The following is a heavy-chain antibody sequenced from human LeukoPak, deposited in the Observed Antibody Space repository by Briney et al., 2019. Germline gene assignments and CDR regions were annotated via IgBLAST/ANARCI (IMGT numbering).Heavy chain of an antibody. CDR1: GGSISSYY. J-gene: IGHJ5*02. D-gene: IGHD3-9*01. CDR3: ASSHYDILTGYLNWFDP. Sequence: SETLSLTCTVSGGSISSYYWSWIRQPPWKELEWIGYIYYSGSTSYNPSLKSRVTISVDTSKNQFSLKLSSVTAADTAVYYCASSHYDILTGYLNWFDPWGQGTLVTVSS. CDR2: IYYSGST. V-gene: IGHV4-59*01.